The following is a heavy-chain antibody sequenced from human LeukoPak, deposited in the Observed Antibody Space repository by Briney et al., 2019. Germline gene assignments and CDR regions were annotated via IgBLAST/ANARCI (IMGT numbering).Heavy chain of an antibody. D-gene: IGHD1-26*01. V-gene: IGHV3-33*06. Sequence: GGSLRLSCAASGFTFSSYGMHWVRQAPGKGLEWVAVIWYDGSNKYYADSVKGRFTISRDNSKNTLYLQMNSLRAEDTAVYYCAKDLLPVAATTIGGYWGQGTLVTVSS. CDR1: GFTFSSYG. CDR3: AKDLLPVAATTIGGY. J-gene: IGHJ4*02. CDR2: IWYDGSNK.